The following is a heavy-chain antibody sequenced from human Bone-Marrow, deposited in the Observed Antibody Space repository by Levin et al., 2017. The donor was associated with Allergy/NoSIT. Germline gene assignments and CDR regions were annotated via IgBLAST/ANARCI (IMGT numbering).Heavy chain of an antibody. Sequence: PSETLSLTCTVSGGSISSGSYYWSWIRQPAGKGLEWIGRIYTSGSTNYNPSLKSRVTISVDTSKNQFSLKLSSVTAADTAVYYCAREPVHGSGSSQYNWFDPWGQGTLVTVSS. V-gene: IGHV4-61*02. D-gene: IGHD3-10*01. CDR2: IYTSGST. J-gene: IGHJ5*02. CDR1: GGSISSGSYY. CDR3: AREPVHGSGSSQYNWFDP.